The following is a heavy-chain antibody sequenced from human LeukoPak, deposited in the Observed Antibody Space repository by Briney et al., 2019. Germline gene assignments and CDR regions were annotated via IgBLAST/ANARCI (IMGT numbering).Heavy chain of an antibody. CDR2: IYSGGST. CDR3: ARVDHFDYCIDY. Sequence: PGGSLRLSCAASGFTFSSSAMSWVRQAPGKGLEWVSVIYSGGSTYYADSVKGRFTISRDNSKNTLYLQMNSLRAEDTAVYYCARVDHFDYCIDYWGQGTLVTVSS. CDR1: GFTFSSSA. J-gene: IGHJ4*02. D-gene: IGHD3-9*01. V-gene: IGHV3-53*01.